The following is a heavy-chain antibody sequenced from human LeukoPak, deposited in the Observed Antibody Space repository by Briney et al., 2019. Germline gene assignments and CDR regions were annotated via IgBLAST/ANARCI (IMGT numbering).Heavy chain of an antibody. D-gene: IGHD1-26*01. J-gene: IGHJ4*02. V-gene: IGHV3-11*01. CDR2: ISSSGSTI. CDR3: ARVYSGGFPHLDY. CDR1: GFTFSDYY. Sequence: PGGSLRLSCAASGFTFSDYYMSWIRQAPGKGLEWVSYISSSGSTIYYADSVKGRFTISRDNAKNSLYLQMNSLRAEDTAIYYCARVYSGGFPHLDYWGQGTLVTVSS.